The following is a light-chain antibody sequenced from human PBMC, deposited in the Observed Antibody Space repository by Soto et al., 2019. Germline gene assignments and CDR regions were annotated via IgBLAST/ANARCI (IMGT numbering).Light chain of an antibody. J-gene: IGKJ5*01. V-gene: IGKV3-11*01. CDR1: QSISSN. CDR2: DAS. Sequence: IVLTQSPATLSLSPGERATLSCRASQSISSNLAWYQHKRGQAPRLLIYDASNRATGVPGRFSGSGSETDFTLTISSLEPEDSAVYYCQQRSDWPTFGQGTRLEI. CDR3: QQRSDWPT.